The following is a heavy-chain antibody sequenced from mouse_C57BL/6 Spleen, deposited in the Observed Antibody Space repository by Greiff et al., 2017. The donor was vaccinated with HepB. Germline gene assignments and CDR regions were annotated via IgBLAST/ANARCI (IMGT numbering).Heavy chain of an antibody. CDR3: AKSAQATVYAMDY. J-gene: IGHJ4*01. CDR1: GYTFTSYW. CDR2: INPSSGYT. D-gene: IGHD3-2*02. Sequence: VQRVESGAELAKPGASVKLSCKASGYTFTSYWMHWVKQRPGQGLEWIGYINPSSGYTKYNQKFKDKATLTADKSSSTAYMQLSSLTYEDSAVYYCAKSAQATVYAMDYWGQGTSVTVSS. V-gene: IGHV1-7*01.